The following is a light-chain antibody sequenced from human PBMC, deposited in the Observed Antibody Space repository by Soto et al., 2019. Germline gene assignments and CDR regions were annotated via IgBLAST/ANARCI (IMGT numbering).Light chain of an antibody. CDR1: QSVSSN. V-gene: IGKV3-15*01. J-gene: IGKJ2*02. CDR3: QQYNNWPRGT. CDR2: GAS. Sequence: EIVMTQSPATLSVSPGERATLSCRASQSVSSNLAWYQQKPGQAPRLLIYGASTRATGIPARFSGSGSGTESTLTISSLQSEDFAVYDCQQYNNWPRGTFGQGTKLEIK.